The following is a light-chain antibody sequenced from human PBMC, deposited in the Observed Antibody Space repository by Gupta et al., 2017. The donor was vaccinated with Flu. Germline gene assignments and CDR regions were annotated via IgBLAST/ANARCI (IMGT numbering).Light chain of an antibody. Sequence: PSSLSASVGDRVTITCRASQSISSYLNWYQQKPGKAPKLLIYAASSLQSGVPSRFSGSGSGTDCTLTISSLQPEDFATYYCQQSYSTPRTFGQGTKVEIK. CDR1: QSISSY. CDR2: AAS. CDR3: QQSYSTPRT. J-gene: IGKJ1*01. V-gene: IGKV1-39*01.